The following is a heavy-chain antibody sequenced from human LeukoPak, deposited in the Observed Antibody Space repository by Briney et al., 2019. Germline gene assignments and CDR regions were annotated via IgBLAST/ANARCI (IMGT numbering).Heavy chain of an antibody. D-gene: IGHD3-9*01. CDR2: ISSSSSYI. V-gene: IGHV3-21*01. J-gene: IGHJ4*02. CDR3: ARDTLNGPFVISLDY. CDR1: GFTFSSYS. Sequence: GGSLRLSCAASGFTFSSYSMNWVRQAPGKGLEWVSSISSSSSYIYYADSVKGRFTISRDNAKNSLYLQMNSLRAEDTGVYYCARDTLNGPFVISLDYWGQGALVTVSS.